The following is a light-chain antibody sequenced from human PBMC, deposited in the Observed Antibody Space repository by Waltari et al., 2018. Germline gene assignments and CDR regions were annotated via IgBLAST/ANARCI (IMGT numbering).Light chain of an antibody. Sequence: SYELTQPPSLCVSPGQTASITCSGDKLGNKFASWYRQKPGQSPVVVIYRDKKRPSGIPERISGSNSGNTATLTISETQAMDEADYYCQAWDSSAVVFGGGTKLTVL. CDR2: RDK. V-gene: IGLV3-1*01. J-gene: IGLJ2*01. CDR3: QAWDSSAVV. CDR1: KLGNKF.